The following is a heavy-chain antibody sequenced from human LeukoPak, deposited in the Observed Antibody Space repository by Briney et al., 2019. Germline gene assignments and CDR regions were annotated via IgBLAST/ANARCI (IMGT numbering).Heavy chain of an antibody. Sequence: GGSLRLSCAASGFTFDDYTMHWVRQAPGKGLEWVSLISWDGGSTYYADSVKGRFTISRDNARNSLYLQMSSLRAEDTAVYYCARDRDYYYDSSGYPYDAFDIWGQGTMVTVSS. V-gene: IGHV3-43*01. J-gene: IGHJ3*02. CDR3: ARDRDYYYDSSGYPYDAFDI. CDR1: GFTFDDYT. D-gene: IGHD3-22*01. CDR2: ISWDGGST.